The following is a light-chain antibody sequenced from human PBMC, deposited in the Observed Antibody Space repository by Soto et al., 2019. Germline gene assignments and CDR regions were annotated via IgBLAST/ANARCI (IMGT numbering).Light chain of an antibody. CDR2: GAS. Sequence: EIELTQSPGTLSLSQEERATLSCIASPSVSGSNLAWYQQKPGQAPRLVIYGASSRATGIPDRFSGSGYGTEFTLAISSLQSEDFATYYCQQYHNWPITFGQGTRLEIK. CDR3: QQYHNWPIT. CDR1: PSVSGSN. J-gene: IGKJ5*01. V-gene: IGKV3-20*01.